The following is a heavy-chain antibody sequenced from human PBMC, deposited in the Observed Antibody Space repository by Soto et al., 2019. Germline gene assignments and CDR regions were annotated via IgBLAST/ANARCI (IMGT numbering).Heavy chain of an antibody. D-gene: IGHD2-2*01. CDR1: GGSVSSGSYY. CDR3: ARAPSYCVRTSWDGCSHSMDF. Sequence: CTVSGGSVSSGSYYWSWIRQPPGKGLEWIGYIYYSGSTNYNPSLKSRVTISVDTSKNQFSLKLSSVTAADTAVYYCARAPSYCVRTSWDGCSHSMDFLGQGTTVTTSS. CDR2: IYYSGST. V-gene: IGHV4-61*01. J-gene: IGHJ6*02.